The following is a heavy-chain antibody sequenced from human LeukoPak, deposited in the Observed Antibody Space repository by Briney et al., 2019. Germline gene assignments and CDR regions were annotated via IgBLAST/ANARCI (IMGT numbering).Heavy chain of an antibody. CDR1: GGSISSSNW. V-gene: IGHV4-4*02. D-gene: IGHD3-22*01. CDR3: ARDHNESSGYPYDAFDI. J-gene: IGHJ3*02. CDR2: IYHSGST. Sequence: SETLSLTCAVSGGSISSSNWWSWVRQPPGKGLEWIGEIYHSGSTNYNPSLKSRVTISVDKSKNQFSLKLSSVTAADTAVYYCARDHNESSGYPYDAFDIWGQGTMVTVSS.